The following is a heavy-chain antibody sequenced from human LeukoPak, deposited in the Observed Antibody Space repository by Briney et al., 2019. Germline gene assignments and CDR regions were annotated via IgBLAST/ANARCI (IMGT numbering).Heavy chain of an antibody. V-gene: IGHV4-59*08. CDR1: GGSISSYY. J-gene: IGHJ5*02. Sequence: PSETLSLTCTVSGGSISSYYWSWIRQPPGKGLEWIGYIYYSGSTKYNPSLKSRVTISVDTSKNQFSLKLSSVTAADTAVYYCARSPPWFDPWGQGTLVTVSS. CDR2: IYYSGST. CDR3: ARSPPWFDP.